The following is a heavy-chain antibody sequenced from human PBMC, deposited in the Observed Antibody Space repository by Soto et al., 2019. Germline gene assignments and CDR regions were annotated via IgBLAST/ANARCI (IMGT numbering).Heavy chain of an antibody. Sequence: SETLSLTCAVSGGSISSGGYSWSWIRQPPGKGLEWVGYIYHSGSTYYNPSLKSRVTISVNRSKNQFSLKLSSVTAADTAVYYCARSASTVTTLDYWGQGTLVTVSS. CDR1: GGSISSGGYS. V-gene: IGHV4-30-2*01. CDR2: IYHSGST. CDR3: ARSASTVTTLDY. D-gene: IGHD1-1*01. J-gene: IGHJ4*02.